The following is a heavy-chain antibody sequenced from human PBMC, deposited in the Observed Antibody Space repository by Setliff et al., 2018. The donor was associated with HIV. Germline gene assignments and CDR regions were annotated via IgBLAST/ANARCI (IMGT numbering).Heavy chain of an antibody. D-gene: IGHD3-10*02. CDR3: AREVNVPISSDGFDL. V-gene: IGHV4-30-4*08. CDR1: GDSMSKGSYF. Sequence: LSLTCTVSGDSMSKGSYFWSWIRQSPGKGLEWIGYISYNADAYYNPSLKSRVTISVDTSNNQFSLKLNSVTASDAAVYYCAREVNVPISSDGFDLWGQGTAVTVSS. J-gene: IGHJ3*01. CDR2: ISYNADA.